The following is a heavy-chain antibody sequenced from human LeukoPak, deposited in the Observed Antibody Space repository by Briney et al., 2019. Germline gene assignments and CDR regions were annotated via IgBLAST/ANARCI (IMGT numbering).Heavy chain of an antibody. Sequence: SETLSLTCAVYGGSFSGYYWSWIRKPPGKGLEWIGEINHSGSTNYNPSLKSRVTISVDTSKNQFSLKLSSVTAADTAVYYCARHPRYCSSTSCYYFDYWGQGTLVTVSS. J-gene: IGHJ4*02. D-gene: IGHD2-2*01. CDR2: INHSGST. CDR1: GGSFSGYY. CDR3: ARHPRYCSSTSCYYFDY. V-gene: IGHV4-34*01.